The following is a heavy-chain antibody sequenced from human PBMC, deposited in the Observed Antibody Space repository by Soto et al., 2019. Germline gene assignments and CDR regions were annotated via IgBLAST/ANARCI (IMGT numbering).Heavy chain of an antibody. CDR3: ARGITGTHLTIDH. V-gene: IGHV3-48*03. CDR1: GFTFRSYE. CDR2: ISSSSSTI. J-gene: IGHJ4*02. D-gene: IGHD1-20*01. Sequence: PGGAPRLSCVAPGFTFRSYEMYWVCQAPGKGLDWVSYISSSSSTIYYADSVKARFTISRDNAKNPLYLQMNSLRAEDNAVYYCARGITGTHLTIDHWGQGTLVTVSS.